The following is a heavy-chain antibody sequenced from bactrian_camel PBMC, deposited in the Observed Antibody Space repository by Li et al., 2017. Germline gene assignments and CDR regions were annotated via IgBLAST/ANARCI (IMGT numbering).Heavy chain of an antibody. CDR1: LHTYTSNC. J-gene: IGHJ4*01. V-gene: IGHV3S1*01. Sequence: HVQLVESGGGSVQSGGSLRLSCSVSLHTYTSNCLGWFRQAAGKEREGVAAIYTGGGSTWYADSVKGRFTISYDNAKNTLYLQMDKVKPEDTATYYCAADGPRFSGTWCSPVQTFNYLLKGQGTQVTVS. D-gene: IGHD2*01. CDR2: IYTGGGST.